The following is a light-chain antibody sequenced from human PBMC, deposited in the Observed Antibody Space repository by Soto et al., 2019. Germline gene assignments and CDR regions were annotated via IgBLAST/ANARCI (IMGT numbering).Light chain of an antibody. J-gene: IGKJ1*01. CDR1: QSVASAY. CDR2: GAS. CDR3: QQYADSRWT. V-gene: IGKV3-20*01. Sequence: EIVLTQSPGTLSLSPGETATLSCRASQSVASAYLAWYQHRPGQAPRLLIYGASSRATGIAARITGSGSGTDFTLTINRLEPEDFAVYYCQQYADSRWTFGQGTKVE.